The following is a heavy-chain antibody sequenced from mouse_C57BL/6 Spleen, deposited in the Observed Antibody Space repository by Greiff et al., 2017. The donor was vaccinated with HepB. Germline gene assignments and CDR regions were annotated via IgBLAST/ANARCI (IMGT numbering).Heavy chain of an antibody. V-gene: IGHV1-82*01. CDR2: IYPGDGDT. Sequence: VQLQQSGPELVKPGASVKISCKASGYAFSSSWLNWVKQRPGKGLEWIGRIYPGDGDTNYNGKFKGKAILTADKSSSTAYMQLSSLTSGDSAVYICARRELGRAMDYWGQGTSVTVSS. CDR1: GYAFSSSW. D-gene: IGHD4-1*01. J-gene: IGHJ4*01. CDR3: ARRELGRAMDY.